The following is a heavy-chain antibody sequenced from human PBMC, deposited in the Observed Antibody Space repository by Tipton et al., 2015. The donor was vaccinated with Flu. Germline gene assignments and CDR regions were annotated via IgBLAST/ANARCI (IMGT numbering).Heavy chain of an antibody. D-gene: IGHD3-10*01. CDR3: ARGSGSGTEMTFYV. CDR1: GGSISSSSYY. Sequence: TLSLTCTVSGGSISSSSYYWGWIRQPPGKGLEWIGSIYYSGSTYYNPSLKSRVTMSVDTSKNQFSLRLTSVTAADTAVYYCARGSGSGTEMTFYVWGPGTVVTVSS. J-gene: IGHJ4*02. V-gene: IGHV4-39*07. CDR2: IYYSGST.